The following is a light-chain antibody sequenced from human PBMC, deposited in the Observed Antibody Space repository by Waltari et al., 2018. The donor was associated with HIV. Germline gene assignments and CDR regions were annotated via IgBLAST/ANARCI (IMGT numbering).Light chain of an antibody. J-gene: IGLJ1*01. V-gene: IGLV2-14*01. CDR1: TSDVGGYNY. CDR3: SSFTSDFTFV. Sequence: QSALTQPASVSGSPGQSIAIACTGTTSDVGGYNYVSWFQQHPDEAPKLIIYDVSGRPSSISDRFSGSKSANTASLTISGLQPEDEADYYCSSFTSDFTFVFGTGTRVTVL. CDR2: DVS.